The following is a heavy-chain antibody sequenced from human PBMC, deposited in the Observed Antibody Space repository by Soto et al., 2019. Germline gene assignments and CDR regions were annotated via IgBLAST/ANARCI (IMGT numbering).Heavy chain of an antibody. V-gene: IGHV4-39*01. Sequence: QLQLQESGPGLVTPSETLSLTCAVSGGSVSSGGNYWGWIRQSPGKGLEWIGSVHDTGTTHYNPSLTSRVTISVDTSKNQFSLNVNSVTAADTAVYYCARGLSSPSAAGVWGQGTLVTVSS. D-gene: IGHD6-6*01. J-gene: IGHJ4*02. CDR3: ARGLSSPSAAGV. CDR2: VHDTGTT. CDR1: GGSVSSGGNY.